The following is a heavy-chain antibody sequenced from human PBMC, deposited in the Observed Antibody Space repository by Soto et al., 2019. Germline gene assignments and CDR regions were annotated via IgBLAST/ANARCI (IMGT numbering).Heavy chain of an antibody. J-gene: IGHJ5*02. CDR1: GYSFTSYW. V-gene: IGHV5-10-1*01. Sequence: GESLKISCKGSGYSFTSYWISWVRQMPGKGLEWMGRIDPSDSYTNYSPSFQGHVTISADKSISTAYLQWSSLKASDTAMYCCARQYPYCSSTSCYSDWFDPWGQGTLVTVSS. CDR2: IDPSDSYT. D-gene: IGHD2-2*01. CDR3: ARQYPYCSSTSCYSDWFDP.